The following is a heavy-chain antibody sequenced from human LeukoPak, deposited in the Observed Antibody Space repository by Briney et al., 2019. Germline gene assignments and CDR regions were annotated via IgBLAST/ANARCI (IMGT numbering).Heavy chain of an antibody. V-gene: IGHV1-8*02. J-gene: IGHJ4*02. CDR3: ARDHLQCDY. Sequence: GSVKVSCKASGYTFTGYYMHWVRQATGRGLGWMGWMNPNSGNTGYSQKFQGRVTMNSTTSMSTAYMELSRLRSEDTAVYYWARDHLQCDYWGQATLVTVPS. CDR1: GYTFTGYY. D-gene: IGHD6-19*01. CDR2: MNPNSGNT.